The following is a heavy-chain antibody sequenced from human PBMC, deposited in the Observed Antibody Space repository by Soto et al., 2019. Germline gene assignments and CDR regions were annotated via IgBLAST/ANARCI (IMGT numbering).Heavy chain of an antibody. V-gene: IGHV5-10-1*01. D-gene: IGHD2-15*01. CDR3: AIVVVVAAGGYYYYYGMDV. CDR1: GYSFTSYW. CDR2: IDPSDSYT. Sequence: GESLKISCKGSGYSFTSYWISWVRQMPGKGLEWMGRIDPSDSYTNYSPSFQGHVTISADKSNSTAYLQWSSLKASDTAMYYCAIVVVVAAGGYYYYYGMDVWGQGTTVTVS. J-gene: IGHJ6*02.